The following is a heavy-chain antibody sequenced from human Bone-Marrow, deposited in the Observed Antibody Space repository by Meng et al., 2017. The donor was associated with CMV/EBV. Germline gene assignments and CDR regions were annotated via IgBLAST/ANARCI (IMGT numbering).Heavy chain of an antibody. V-gene: IGHV2-5*02. J-gene: IGHJ5*02. Sequence: CTFSGFSLNTGDVGVGWIRQPPGKALEWLALIFWDDDKRYSSSLKSRLTIVKDTSKNQVVLIMTNMDPVDTATYYCAHSVSRGCLDTWGQGIQVTVSS. CDR1: GFSLNTGDVG. CDR2: IFWDDDK. D-gene: IGHD5/OR15-5a*01. CDR3: AHSVSRGCLDT.